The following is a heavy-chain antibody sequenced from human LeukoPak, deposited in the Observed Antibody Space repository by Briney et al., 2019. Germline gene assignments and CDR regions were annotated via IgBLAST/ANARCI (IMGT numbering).Heavy chain of an antibody. V-gene: IGHV4-59*01. D-gene: IGHD3-22*01. CDR1: GGSISSYY. CDR3: ARKYYYDSSTYYFDY. CDR2: IYYSGST. Sequence: SETLSLTCTVSGGSISSYYWSWIRQPPGXGLEWIGYIYYSGSTNYNPSLKSRVTISVDTSKNQFSLKLSSVTAADTAVYYCARKYYYDSSTYYFDYWGQGTLVTVSS. J-gene: IGHJ4*02.